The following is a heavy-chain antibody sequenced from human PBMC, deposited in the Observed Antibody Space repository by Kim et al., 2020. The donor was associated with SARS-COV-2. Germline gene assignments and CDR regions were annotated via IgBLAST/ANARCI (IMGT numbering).Heavy chain of an antibody. CDR3: ARRVGGYCSSPGDY. V-gene: IGHV4-34*01. J-gene: IGHJ4*02. D-gene: IGHD6-13*01. CDR2: ST. Sequence: STSYNPSLKSRVTISVDTSKNQVALKLSSVTAADTAVYYCARRVGGYCSSPGDYWGQGTLVTVSS.